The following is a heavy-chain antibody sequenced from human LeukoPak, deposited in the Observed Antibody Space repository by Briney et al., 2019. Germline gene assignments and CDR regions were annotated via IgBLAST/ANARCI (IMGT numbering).Heavy chain of an antibody. CDR1: GFTFSSYS. Sequence: KPGGSLRLSCAASGFTFSSYSMNWVRQAPGKGLEWVSSISSSSTYIHYADSVKGRFTISRDNAKKSLYLQMNSLKTEDTAVYYCTTDAVSDYYYYYYMDVWGKGTTVTVSS. V-gene: IGHV3-21*03. D-gene: IGHD3-10*01. J-gene: IGHJ6*03. CDR3: TTDAVSDYYYYYYMDV. CDR2: ISSSSTYI.